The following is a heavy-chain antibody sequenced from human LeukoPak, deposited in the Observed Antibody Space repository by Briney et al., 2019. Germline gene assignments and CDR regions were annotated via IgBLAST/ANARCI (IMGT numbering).Heavy chain of an antibody. Sequence: NPSETLSLTCTVSGYSISSGYYWGWIRQPPGKGLEWIGSIYHSGSTYYNPSLKSRVTISVDTSKNQFSLKLSSVTAADTAVYYCAREYCSGGSCYVRWSYYGMDVWGQGTTVTVSS. D-gene: IGHD2-15*01. V-gene: IGHV4-38-2*02. CDR1: GYSISSGYY. J-gene: IGHJ6*02. CDR2: IYHSGST. CDR3: AREYCSGGSCYVRWSYYGMDV.